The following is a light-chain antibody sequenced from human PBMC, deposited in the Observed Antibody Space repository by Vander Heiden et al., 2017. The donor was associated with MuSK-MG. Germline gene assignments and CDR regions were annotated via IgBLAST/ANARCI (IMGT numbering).Light chain of an antibody. Sequence: QSVLTQPPSVSAAPGQKVTISCSGSNSTIGNNYVSWYQHLPGTAPKLVIYDNDKRPSGIPDRFSGSRSGTSATLGITGLQTGDEADYYCGTWDDSLSVVAFGGGTKLTVL. CDR2: DND. CDR1: NSTIGNNY. CDR3: GTWDDSLSVVA. V-gene: IGLV1-51*01. J-gene: IGLJ2*01.